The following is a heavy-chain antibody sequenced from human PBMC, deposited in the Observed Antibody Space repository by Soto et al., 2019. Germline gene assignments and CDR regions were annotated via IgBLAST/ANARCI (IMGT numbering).Heavy chain of an antibody. J-gene: IGHJ4*02. D-gene: IGHD1-26*01. CDR1: GASVGSGRYY. Sequence: QVQLQESGPGLVKPSETLSLSCTVSGASVGSGRYYWSWIRQPPGKGLEWIASVFNSGNTYFNPSLKRRVTLSVGTSKKQFSLKLRSITAADTGLYYCARGEPRRYFDSWGQGTMVTVSS. CDR3: ARGEPRRYFDS. V-gene: IGHV4-61*01. CDR2: VFNSGNT.